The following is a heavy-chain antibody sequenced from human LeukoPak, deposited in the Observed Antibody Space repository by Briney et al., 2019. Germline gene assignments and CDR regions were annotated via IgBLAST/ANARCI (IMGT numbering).Heavy chain of an antibody. D-gene: IGHD3-10*01. V-gene: IGHV3-30*18. J-gene: IGHJ2*01. CDR2: ISFDGSNK. Sequence: GRSLRLSCAVSGSTFSSYGIHWVRQAPGKGLEWVAVISFDGSNKYYADSVKGRFTISRDNSKNTLFLQMNSLRAEDTAVYYCAKTYGSGSLSTYWYFDLWGRGTLVTVSS. CDR3: AKTYGSGSLSTYWYFDL. CDR1: GSTFSSYG.